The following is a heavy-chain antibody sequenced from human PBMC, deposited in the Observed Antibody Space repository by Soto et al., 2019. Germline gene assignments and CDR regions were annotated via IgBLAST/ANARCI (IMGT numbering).Heavy chain of an antibody. CDR1: GGTFSSYA. Sequence: QVQLVQSGAEVKKPGSSVKVSCKASGGTFSSYAISWVRQAPGQGIEWMGGIIPIFGTANYAQKFQGRVTITADESTSTAYMELSSLRSEDTAVYYCAREYYYDSSGYPLNWFDPWGQGTLVTVSS. D-gene: IGHD3-22*01. J-gene: IGHJ5*02. CDR2: IIPIFGTA. V-gene: IGHV1-69*01. CDR3: AREYYYDSSGYPLNWFDP.